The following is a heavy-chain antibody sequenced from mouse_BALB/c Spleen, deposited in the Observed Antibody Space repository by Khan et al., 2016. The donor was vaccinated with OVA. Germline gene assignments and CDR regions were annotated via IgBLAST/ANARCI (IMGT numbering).Heavy chain of an antibody. Sequence: EVKLLESGPELVRPGASVKISCKASGYSFTGYFMNWVMQSHGKSLEWIGRINPHIGETYYNQRFKDKATLTVDESSRTAHMELRSLASEDAAVYYCTRIYRSDFDYWGQGTTLTVSS. V-gene: IGHV1-20*02. D-gene: IGHD1-1*01. CDR3: TRIYRSDFDY. CDR2: INPHIGET. CDR1: GYSFTGYF. J-gene: IGHJ2*01.